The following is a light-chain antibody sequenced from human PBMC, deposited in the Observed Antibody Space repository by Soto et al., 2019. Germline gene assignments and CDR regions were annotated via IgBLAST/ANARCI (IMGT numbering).Light chain of an antibody. CDR1: HYISNY. Sequence: IHITHSPSSLSSSVLDIFTITCQSRHYISNYLNLYQQKPGNPPKLLLYDASNSETGVPPTFSGSGSGTAFTSPTSSLQPEDIATYYCQQHDNLHPLTFGGGTKVDIK. V-gene: IGKV1-33*01. CDR2: DAS. CDR3: QQHDNLHPLT. J-gene: IGKJ4*01.